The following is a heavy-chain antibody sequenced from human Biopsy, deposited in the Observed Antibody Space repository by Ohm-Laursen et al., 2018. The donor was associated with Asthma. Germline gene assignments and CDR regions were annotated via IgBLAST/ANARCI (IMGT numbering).Heavy chain of an antibody. Sequence: SLRLSCAAFGFTFSSYGMHWVRQAPGKGLEWVAVIWYDGSNKYYADSVKGRFTISRDNSKNTLYLQMNSLRAEDTAVYYCARVVGGYCSSTSCYGGYYYGMDVWGQGTTVTVFS. V-gene: IGHV3-33*01. CDR1: GFTFSSYG. CDR2: IWYDGSNK. D-gene: IGHD2-2*01. J-gene: IGHJ6*02. CDR3: ARVVGGYCSSTSCYGGYYYGMDV.